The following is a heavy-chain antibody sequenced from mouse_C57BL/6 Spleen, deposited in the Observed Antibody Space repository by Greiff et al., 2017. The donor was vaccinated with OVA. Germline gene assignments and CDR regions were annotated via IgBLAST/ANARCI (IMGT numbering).Heavy chain of an antibody. CDR3: ARSKPLQLGDYYAMDY. J-gene: IGHJ4*01. V-gene: IGHV1-72*01. CDR1: GYTFTSYW. CDR2: IDPNSGGT. Sequence: QVQLKQPGAELVKPGASVKLSCKASGYTFTSYWMHWVKRRPGRGLEWIGRIDPNSGGTKYNEKFKSKATLTVDKPSSTAYMQLSSLTSEDSAVYYCARSKPLQLGDYYAMDYWGQGTSVTVSS. D-gene: IGHD4-1*02.